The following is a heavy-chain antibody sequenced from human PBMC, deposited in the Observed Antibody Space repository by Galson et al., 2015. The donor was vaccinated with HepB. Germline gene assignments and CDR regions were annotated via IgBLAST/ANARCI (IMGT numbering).Heavy chain of an antibody. CDR2: IKSKTDGGTT. D-gene: IGHD6-19*01. J-gene: IGHJ4*02. CDR1: GFTFSNAW. V-gene: IGHV3-15*01. Sequence: SLRLSCAASGFTFSNAWMSWVRQAPGKGLQWVGRIKSKTDGGTTDYAAPVKGRFTISRDDSKNTLYLQMNSLKTEDTAVYYCTTDVLAVAGTGWGQGTLVTVSS. CDR3: TTDVLAVAGTG.